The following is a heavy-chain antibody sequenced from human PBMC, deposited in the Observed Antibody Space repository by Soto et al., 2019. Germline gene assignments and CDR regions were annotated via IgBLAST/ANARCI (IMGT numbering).Heavy chain of an antibody. CDR1: GYTFTSYA. CDR3: ARSWEPYYYYGMDV. V-gene: IGHV1-3*01. Sequence: PGGSLRLSCAASGYTFTSYAMHWVRQAPGQRLEWMGWINAGNGNTKYSQKFQGRVTITRDTSASTAYMELSSLRSEDTAVYYCARSWEPYYYYGMDVWGQGTTVTVSS. D-gene: IGHD1-26*01. J-gene: IGHJ6*02. CDR2: INAGNGNT.